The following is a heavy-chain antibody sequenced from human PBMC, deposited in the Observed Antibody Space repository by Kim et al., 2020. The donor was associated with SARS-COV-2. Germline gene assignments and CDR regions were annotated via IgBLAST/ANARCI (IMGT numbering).Heavy chain of an antibody. D-gene: IGHD2-2*01. V-gene: IGHV1-46*01. Sequence: ASVKVSCKASGYTFTSYYMHWVRQAPGQGLEWMGIINPSGGSTSYAQKFQGRVTMTRDTSTSTVYMELSSLRSEDTAVYYCARDPSRYCSSTSCYGVFSHFDYWGQGTLVTVSS. CDR3: ARDPSRYCSSTSCYGVFSHFDY. CDR1: GYTFTSYY. J-gene: IGHJ4*02. CDR2: INPSGGST.